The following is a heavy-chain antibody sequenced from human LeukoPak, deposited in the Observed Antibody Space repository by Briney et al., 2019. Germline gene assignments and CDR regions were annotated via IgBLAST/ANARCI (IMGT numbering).Heavy chain of an antibody. J-gene: IGHJ4*02. D-gene: IGHD2-8*02. CDR1: GYTFNNYW. CDR2: RNPGNSDT. CDR3: ARLRYCTGDTCFSPIDS. V-gene: IGHV5-51*01. Sequence: GESLKISCKTSGYTFNNYWIGWVRQMSGKGLEWMGIRNPGNSDTKYSPSFQGHVTISVDKSISTAYLEWRSLKASDTAMYYCARLRYCTGDTCFSPIDSWGQGTLVTVSS.